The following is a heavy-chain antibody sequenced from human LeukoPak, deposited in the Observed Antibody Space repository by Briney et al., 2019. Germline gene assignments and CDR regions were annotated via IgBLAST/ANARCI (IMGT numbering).Heavy chain of an antibody. Sequence: GGSLRLSCAASGFTFSTYWMSWVRQAPGKGLEWVANIKRDGSEKYYVDSVKGRFTISRDNAKNSLYLQMNSLRAEDTAVYYCARDAIIGGILVWGQGTLVTVSS. J-gene: IGHJ4*02. CDR2: IKRDGSEK. V-gene: IGHV3-7*01. D-gene: IGHD3-16*02. CDR3: ARDAIIGGILV. CDR1: GFTFSTYW.